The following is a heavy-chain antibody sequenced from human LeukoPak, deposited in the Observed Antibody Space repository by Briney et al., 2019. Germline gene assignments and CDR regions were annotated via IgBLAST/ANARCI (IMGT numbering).Heavy chain of an antibody. CDR2: IYYSGST. CDR3: ARAHHCHSGTCHPPGEAFDI. CDR1: GGSISSSSYY. D-gene: IGHD2/OR15-2a*01. J-gene: IGHJ3*02. V-gene: IGHV4-39*07. Sequence: SETLSLTCTVSGGSISSSSYYWGWIRQPPGKGLEWIGSIYYSGSTYYNPSLKSRVTISVDTSENQFSLKVGSVTAADTAVYYCARAHHCHSGTCHPPGEAFDIWGQGTMVTVSS.